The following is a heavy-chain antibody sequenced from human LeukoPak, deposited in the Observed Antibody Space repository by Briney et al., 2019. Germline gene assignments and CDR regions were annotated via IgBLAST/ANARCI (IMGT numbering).Heavy chain of an antibody. CDR3: ARGALRQSPFDY. Sequence: PSETLSLTCTVSGDSISSGDYYWSWIRQPAGKGLEWIGRISSSGSTNYNPSLKSRVTISVDTSKNQFSLKLSSVTAADTAVYYCARGALRQSPFDYWGQGTLVTVSS. CDR1: GDSISSGDYY. J-gene: IGHJ4*02. V-gene: IGHV4-61*02. CDR2: ISSSGST.